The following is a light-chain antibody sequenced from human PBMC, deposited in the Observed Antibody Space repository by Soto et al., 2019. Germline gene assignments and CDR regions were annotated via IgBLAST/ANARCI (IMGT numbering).Light chain of an antibody. Sequence: EIPLTQSPSSLASSVGDRLTLTCRASRNVSIYLNWYQHKPGKGTTLLLHATSNLQITVPSRFSGGGSGTEFTLTISSLEAEFFGTYYCQQSYTMPSFGQGTRLVIK. V-gene: IGKV1-39*01. CDR2: ATS. CDR1: RNVSIY. J-gene: IGKJ5*01. CDR3: QQSYTMPS.